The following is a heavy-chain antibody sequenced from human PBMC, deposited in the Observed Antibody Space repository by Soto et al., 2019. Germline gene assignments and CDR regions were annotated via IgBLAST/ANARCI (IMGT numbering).Heavy chain of an antibody. V-gene: IGHV1-18*01. CDR1: GYNGDKYG. CDR2: ISAVNGNS. J-gene: IGHJ4*02. Sequence: QIQLVQSGAEVKKPGASVNVSCKASGYNGDKYGIMWVRHALGQGLEWMGWISAVNGNSNQAPKLQGRLTLTTDTSTNTAHLELRSLTSDDTAVYYCGSLLSGSYFDDLDFWGQGTLVTVSS. CDR3: GSLLSGSYFDDLDF. D-gene: IGHD1-26*01.